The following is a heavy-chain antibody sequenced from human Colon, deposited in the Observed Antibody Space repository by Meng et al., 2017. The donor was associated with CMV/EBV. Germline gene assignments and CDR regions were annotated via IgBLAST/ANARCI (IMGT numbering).Heavy chain of an antibody. D-gene: IGHD3-10*01. J-gene: IGHJ4*02. CDR3: AITTASMVRGVISALDY. V-gene: IGHV3-21*01. CDR2: ISSSSSYI. CDR1: GFSFRNYG. Sequence: GGSLRLSCAASGFSFRNYGMSWVRQAPGKGLEWVSSISSSSSYIYYADSVKGRFTISRDNAKNSLYLQMNSLRAEDTAVYYCAITTASMVRGVISALDYWGQGTLVTVSS.